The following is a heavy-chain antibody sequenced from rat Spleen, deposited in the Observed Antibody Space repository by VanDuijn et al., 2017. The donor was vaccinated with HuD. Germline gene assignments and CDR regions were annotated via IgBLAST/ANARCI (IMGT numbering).Heavy chain of an antibody. D-gene: IGHD1-1*01. CDR2: ISSGGAYT. Sequence: EVQLVESGGGVVQPGRSLKLSCAASGFTFSDYVMAWVRQDPTMGLEWVASISSGGAYTDYRDSVKGRFTISRDDAENTLYLQMDSLRSEDTATYYCARDPSTTVALDYWGQGVMVTVSS. V-gene: IGHV5S13*01. CDR1: GFTFSDYV. J-gene: IGHJ2*01. CDR3: ARDPSTTVALDY.